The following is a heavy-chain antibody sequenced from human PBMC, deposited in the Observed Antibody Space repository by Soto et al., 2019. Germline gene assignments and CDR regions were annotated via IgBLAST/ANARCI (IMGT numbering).Heavy chain of an antibody. Sequence: QVQLRESGPGLVKPSQTLSLTCTVSGGSISNDNYYWTWIRQHPGKGLEWIGYSYYSGRTYYNPSLKSRFSISVDTSKNQFSLKLSSVTAADTAVYYCVATTVTTISLDYWGQGTLVTVSS. V-gene: IGHV4-31*03. J-gene: IGHJ4*02. CDR1: GGSISNDNYY. CDR2: SYYSGRT. D-gene: IGHD4-17*01. CDR3: VATTVTTISLDY.